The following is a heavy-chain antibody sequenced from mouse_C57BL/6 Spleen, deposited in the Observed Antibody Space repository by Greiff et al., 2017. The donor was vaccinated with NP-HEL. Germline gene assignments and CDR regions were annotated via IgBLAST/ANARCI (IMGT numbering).Heavy chain of an antibody. J-gene: IGHJ1*03. CDR1: GYSITSGYD. CDR2: ISYSGST. Sequence: EVQVVESGPGMVKPSQSLSLTCTVTGYSITSGYDWHWIRHFPGNKLEWMGYISYSGSTNYNPSLKSRISITHDTSKNHFFLKLNSVTTEDTATYYCARDPGTQDWYFDVWGTGTTVTVSS. V-gene: IGHV3-1*01. CDR3: ARDPGTQDWYFDV. D-gene: IGHD4-1*01.